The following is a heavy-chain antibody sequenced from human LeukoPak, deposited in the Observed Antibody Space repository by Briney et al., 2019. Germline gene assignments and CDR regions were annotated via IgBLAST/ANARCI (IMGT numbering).Heavy chain of an antibody. D-gene: IGHD1-1*01. J-gene: IGHJ3*02. CDR1: GFTFSSYG. Sequence: GGSLRLSCAASGFTFSSYGMHWVRQAPGKGLEWVAVISYDGSNKYYADSVKGRFTISRDNSKNTLYLQMNSLRAEDTAVYYCASVEVRPGSAFDIWGQGTMVTVSS. CDR2: ISYDGSNK. CDR3: ASVEVRPGSAFDI. V-gene: IGHV3-30*03.